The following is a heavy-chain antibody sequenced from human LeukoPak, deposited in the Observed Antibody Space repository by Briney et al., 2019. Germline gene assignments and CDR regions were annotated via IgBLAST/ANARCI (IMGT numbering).Heavy chain of an antibody. CDR2: INHSGST. J-gene: IGHJ3*02. CDR1: GGSFSGYY. Sequence: SETLSLTCAVYGGSFSGYYWSWIRQPPGKGLEWIGEINHSGSTNYNPSLKSRVTISVDTSKNQSSLKLSSVTAADTAVYYCARSMTTTYDAFDIWGQGTMVTVSS. D-gene: IGHD4-17*01. CDR3: ARSMTTTYDAFDI. V-gene: IGHV4-34*01.